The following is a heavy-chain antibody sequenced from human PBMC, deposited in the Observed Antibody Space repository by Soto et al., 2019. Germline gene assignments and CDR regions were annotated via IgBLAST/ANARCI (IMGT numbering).Heavy chain of an antibody. CDR2: IYTSGST. Sequence: SETLSHSCTVSGGSIRGYYWSWIRQPAGKALEWIGRIYTSGSTNYNPSLKSRVTMSVDTSNNQFSLKLSSVTAADTAVYYCAINNWNDEGYYVMDVWGQRTTVTVSS. D-gene: IGHD1-20*01. J-gene: IGHJ6*02. V-gene: IGHV4-4*07. CDR3: AINNWNDEGYYVMDV. CDR1: GGSIRGYY.